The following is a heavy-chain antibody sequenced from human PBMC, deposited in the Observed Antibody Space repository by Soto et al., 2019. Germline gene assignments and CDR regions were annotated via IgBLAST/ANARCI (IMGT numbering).Heavy chain of an antibody. CDR2: ISYDGSNK. J-gene: IGHJ6*02. CDR3: ARAYGGDTGYYYYGMDV. D-gene: IGHD3-10*01. V-gene: IGHV3-30-3*01. CDR1: GFTFSSYA. Sequence: QVQLVESGGGVVQPGRSLRLSCAASGFTFSSYAMHWVRQAPGKGLEWVAVISYDGSNKYYADSVKGRFTISRDNSKNTLYLQMNSLRAEDTAVYYCARAYGGDTGYYYYGMDVWGQGTTVTVSS.